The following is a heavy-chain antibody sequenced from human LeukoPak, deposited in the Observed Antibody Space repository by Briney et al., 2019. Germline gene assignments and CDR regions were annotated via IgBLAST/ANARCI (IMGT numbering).Heavy chain of an antibody. CDR2: IIPIFGTA. Sequence: ASVKVSCKASGGTFSSYAISWVRQAPGQGLEWMGGIIPIFGTANYAQKFQGRVTITADESTSTAYMELSSLRSEDTAVYYCARNQRESSSYSSSWYGGFSYYYYMDVWGKGTTVTVSS. CDR3: ARNQRESSSYSSSWYGGFSYYYYMDV. CDR1: GGTFSSYA. D-gene: IGHD6-13*01. J-gene: IGHJ6*03. V-gene: IGHV1-69*13.